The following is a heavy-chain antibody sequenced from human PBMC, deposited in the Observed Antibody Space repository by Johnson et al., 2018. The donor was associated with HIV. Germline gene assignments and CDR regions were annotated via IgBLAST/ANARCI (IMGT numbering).Heavy chain of an antibody. CDR2: INWNGGST. CDR3: ARGKGAAAGLDTFDI. V-gene: IGHV3-20*04. CDR1: GFIFDDYG. Sequence: VQLVESGGGLVQPGGSLRLSCAVSGFIFDDYGMSWVRQAPGKGLEWVSGINWNGGSTGYADSIKGRFTISRDNARNSLYLQMSSLRAEDTALYYCARGKGAAAGLDTFDIWGQGTMVSVSS. D-gene: IGHD6-13*01. J-gene: IGHJ3*02.